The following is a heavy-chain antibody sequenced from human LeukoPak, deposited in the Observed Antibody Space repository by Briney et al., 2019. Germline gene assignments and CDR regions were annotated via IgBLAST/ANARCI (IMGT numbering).Heavy chain of an antibody. CDR3: ARVPLWFGELPHWYFDL. CDR1: GGSISSGDYY. Sequence: NPSETLSLTCTVSGGSISSGDYYWSWIRQPLGKGLEWIGYIYYSGSTYYNPSLKSRVTISVDTSKNQFSLKLSSVTAADTAVYYCARVPLWFGELPHWYFDLWGRGTLVTVSS. D-gene: IGHD3-10*01. CDR2: IYYSGST. V-gene: IGHV4-30-4*01. J-gene: IGHJ2*01.